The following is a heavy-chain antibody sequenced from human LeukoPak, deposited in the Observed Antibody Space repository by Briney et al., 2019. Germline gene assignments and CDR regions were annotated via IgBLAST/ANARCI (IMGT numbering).Heavy chain of an antibody. D-gene: IGHD5-18*01. J-gene: IGHJ3*02. V-gene: IGHV3-15*01. Sequence: PGGSLRLSCAASGFTFNKYVMSWVRRAPGKGLDWVGRIKTKTNGGTADYSPPVKGRFTISRDDSKNTLYLQMNSLKTDDTAVYYCATEGFTYGYHGIDIWGQGTIVTVSS. CDR3: ATEGFTYGYHGIDI. CDR2: IKTKTNGGTA. CDR1: GFTFNKYV.